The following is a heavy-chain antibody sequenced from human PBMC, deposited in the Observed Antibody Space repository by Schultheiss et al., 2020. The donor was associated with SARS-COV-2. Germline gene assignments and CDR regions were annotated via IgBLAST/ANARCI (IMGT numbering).Heavy chain of an antibody. V-gene: IGHV4-59*12. D-gene: IGHD3-22*01. CDR3: ARAPDYYYDSSGTGIDY. Sequence: SETLSLTCTVSGGSISSYYWSWIRQTPGKGLEWIGYIYYSGSTNYNPSLKSRVTISVDTSKNQFSLKLSSVTAADTAVYYCARAPDYYYDSSGTGIDYWGQGTLVTVSS. J-gene: IGHJ4*02. CDR2: IYYSGST. CDR1: GGSISSYY.